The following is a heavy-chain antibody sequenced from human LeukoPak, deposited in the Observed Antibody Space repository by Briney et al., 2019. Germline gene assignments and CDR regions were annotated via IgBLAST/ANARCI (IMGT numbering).Heavy chain of an antibody. CDR3: ARGRCTNGVCYPQSNYYYYMDV. CDR2: IIPIFGTA. CDR1: GGTFSSYA. D-gene: IGHD2-8*01. J-gene: IGHJ6*03. V-gene: IGHV1-69*05. Sequence: SVKVSCKASGGTFSSYAISWVRQAPGQGLEWMGGIIPIFGTANYAQKFQGRVTITTNESTSTAYMELSSLRSEDTAVYYCARGRCTNGVCYPQSNYYYYMDVWGKGTTVTVSS.